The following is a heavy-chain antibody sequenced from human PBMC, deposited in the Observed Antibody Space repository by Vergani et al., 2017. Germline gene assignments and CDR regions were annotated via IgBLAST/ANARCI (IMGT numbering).Heavy chain of an antibody. D-gene: IGHD6-6*01. CDR3: AREGSIAARSYYYYYCMDV. CDR2: IYSGGST. Sequence: EVQLLESGGGLVQPGGSLRLSCAASGFTFSSYAMSWVRQAPGKGLEWVSAIYSGGSTYYADSVKGRFTISRDNSKNTLYLQMNSLRAEDTAVYYGAREGSIAARSYYYYYCMDVWGQGTTVTVSS. J-gene: IGHJ6*02. CDR1: GFTFSSYA. V-gene: IGHV3-66*01.